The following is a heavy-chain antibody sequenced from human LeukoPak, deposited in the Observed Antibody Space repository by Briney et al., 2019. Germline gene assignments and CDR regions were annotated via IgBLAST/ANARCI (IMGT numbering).Heavy chain of an antibody. Sequence: PSETLSLTCAVYGGSFSGYYWSWIRQPPGKGLEWIGEINHSGSTNYNPSLKSRVTISVDTSKNQFSLKLSSVTAADTAVYYCARDLMGPTAGRTGFDIWGQGIMVTVPS. CDR1: GGSFSGYY. V-gene: IGHV4-34*01. CDR2: INHSGST. D-gene: IGHD1-26*01. CDR3: ARDLMGPTAGRTGFDI. J-gene: IGHJ3*02.